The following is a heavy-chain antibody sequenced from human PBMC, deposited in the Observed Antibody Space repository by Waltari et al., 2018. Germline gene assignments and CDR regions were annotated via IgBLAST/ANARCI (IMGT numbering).Heavy chain of an antibody. Sequence: EVQLLESGGDLVQPGGSLRLSSAASGFTFSNSAMTWVRQAPGKGLEWVLVIGGGGSTTDYADSVKGRFTISRDNSKNTLYLQMNRLRVEDTAVYYCAKKLGVSSWYYFDYWGQGTLVTVSS. V-gene: IGHV3-23*01. CDR3: AKKLGVSSWYYFDY. D-gene: IGHD1-26*01. J-gene: IGHJ4*02. CDR1: GFTFSNSA. CDR2: IGGGGSTT.